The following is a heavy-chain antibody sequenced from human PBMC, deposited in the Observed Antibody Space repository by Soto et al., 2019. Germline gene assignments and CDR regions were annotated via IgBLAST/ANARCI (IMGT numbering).Heavy chain of an antibody. CDR1: GFSLSAAGVG. CDR3: AHSTRGMWQRLYNYYYMDV. Sequence: QITLKESGPTLVKPTQTLTLTCTFSGFSLSAAGVGVGSIRQPPGKALEGLALIYWDDDKRYSPTLKSRLIITKDPSKSQVVLIMTNMDPVDTATYDGAHSTRGMWQRLYNYYYMDVWCKGTTVTVSS. D-gene: IGHD2-8*02. J-gene: IGHJ6*03. V-gene: IGHV2-5*02. CDR2: IYWDDDK.